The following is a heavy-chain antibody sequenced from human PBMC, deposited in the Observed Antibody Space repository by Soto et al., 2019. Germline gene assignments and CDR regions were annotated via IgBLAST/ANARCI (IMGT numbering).Heavy chain of an antibody. CDR1: GGSISSGGYY. D-gene: IGHD3-9*01. J-gene: IGHJ4*02. CDR3: ARVHRYFDWLLYGAFDY. CDR2: IYYSGST. V-gene: IGHV4-31*03. Sequence: SETLSLTCTVSGGSISSGGYYWSWIRQHPGKGLEWIGYIYYSGSTYYNPSLKSRVTISVDTSKNQFSLKLSSVTAADTAVYYCARVHRYFDWLLYGAFDYWGQGTLVTVSS.